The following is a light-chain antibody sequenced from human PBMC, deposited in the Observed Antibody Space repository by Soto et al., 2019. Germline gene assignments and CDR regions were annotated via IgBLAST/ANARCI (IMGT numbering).Light chain of an antibody. V-gene: IGKV3-20*01. Sequence: VLTQSKGTLSLSPGERATLSCRASQSVSSNNLAWYQQRLGQAPRLLIYGATSRATGIPDRFSGSGSGTDFTLTINRLEPEDFAVYYCQRYGSSPLTFGGGTKVDI. J-gene: IGKJ4*01. CDR2: GAT. CDR1: QSVSSNN. CDR3: QRYGSSPLT.